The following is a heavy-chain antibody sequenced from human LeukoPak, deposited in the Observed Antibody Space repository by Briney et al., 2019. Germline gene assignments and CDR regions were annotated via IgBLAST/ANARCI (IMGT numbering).Heavy chain of an antibody. CDR1: GFTFDDYS. CDR3: VKPAGGSYYEGPFDY. D-gene: IGHD1-26*01. CDR2: ISGDGGST. J-gene: IGHJ4*02. Sequence: TGGSLRLSCAASGFTFDDYSMHWVRQAPGKGLEWVSLISGDGGSTYYADSVKGRFAMSRDNSKNSLCLQMNSLRTEDIALYYCVKPAGGSYYEGPFDYWGQGTLVTVSS. V-gene: IGHV3-43*02.